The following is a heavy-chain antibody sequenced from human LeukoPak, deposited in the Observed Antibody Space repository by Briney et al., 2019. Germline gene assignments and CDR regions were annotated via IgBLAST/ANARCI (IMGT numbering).Heavy chain of an antibody. V-gene: IGHV4-61*02. CDR3: ARANGGPAPFFDY. D-gene: IGHD3-16*01. J-gene: IGHJ4*02. Sequence: PSETLSLTCTVSGGSISSGSYYWSWIRQPAGKGLEWIGRIYTSGSTNYNPSLKSRVTISVDTSKNQFSLKLSSVTAADTAVYYCARANGGPAPFFDYWGQGTLVTVSS. CDR1: GGSISSGSYY. CDR2: IYTSGST.